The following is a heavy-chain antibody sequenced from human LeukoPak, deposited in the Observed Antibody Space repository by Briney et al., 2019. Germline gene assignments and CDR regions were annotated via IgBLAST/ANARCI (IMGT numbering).Heavy chain of an antibody. D-gene: IGHD1/OR15-1a*01. V-gene: IGHV3-30*02. CDR3: AKEGTASKPSDLDY. Sequence: GGSLRLSCAASGYTFTDYGMHWVRQAPGKGPEWLTFIRYDGTIKYYADSVKGRFTISRDNSKNTLYLQMNSLRPEDTAVYYCAKEGTASKPSDLDYWGQGTLVTVSS. CDR1: GYTFTDYG. J-gene: IGHJ4*02. CDR2: IRYDGTIK.